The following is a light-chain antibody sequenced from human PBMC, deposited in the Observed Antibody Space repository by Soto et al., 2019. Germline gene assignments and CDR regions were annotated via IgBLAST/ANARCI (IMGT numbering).Light chain of an antibody. CDR3: MRALQSPLT. Sequence: DIVLTQSPLSLPVTPGVPASISCRSSQSLLQSDGYNYLHWYLQKPGQSPQLLISLGSHRASGVPDRFSGSESGTDFTLKISRVEAEDVGIYYCMRALQSPLTFGGGTKVDIK. CDR1: QSLLQSDGYNY. V-gene: IGKV2-28*01. J-gene: IGKJ4*01. CDR2: LGS.